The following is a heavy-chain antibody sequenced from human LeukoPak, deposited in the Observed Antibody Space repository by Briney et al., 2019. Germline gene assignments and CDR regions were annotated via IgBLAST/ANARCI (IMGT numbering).Heavy chain of an antibody. J-gene: IGHJ4*02. CDR1: GGSIRSSSSY. CDR3: ARAVGTAPFDH. D-gene: IGHD2-21*02. CDR2: IYYSGST. V-gene: IGHV4-39*07. Sequence: SETLSLTCTVSGGSIRSSSSYWAWIRQPPGKGLKWIGNIYYSGSTYYNPSLKSRVTISVDTSKTQFSLKLSSVAAADTAVYYCARAVGTAPFDHWGQGTLVTVSS.